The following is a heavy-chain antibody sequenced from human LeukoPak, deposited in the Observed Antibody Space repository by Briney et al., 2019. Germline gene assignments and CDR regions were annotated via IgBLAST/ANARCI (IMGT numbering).Heavy chain of an antibody. Sequence: PSGTLSLTCTVSSGSISSDYWSWIRQPPGKGLEWIGYIYYSGNTNYNPSLKSRVTISIDTSKNQFSLRLSSVTAADTAVYYCAKRRGDVWGKGTTVTISS. CDR1: SGSISSDY. CDR3: AKRRGDV. J-gene: IGHJ6*04. V-gene: IGHV4-59*01. D-gene: IGHD3-10*01. CDR2: IYYSGNT.